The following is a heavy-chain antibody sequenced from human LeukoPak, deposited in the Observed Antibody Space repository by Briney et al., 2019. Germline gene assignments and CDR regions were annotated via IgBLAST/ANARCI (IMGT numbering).Heavy chain of an antibody. D-gene: IGHD1-14*01. V-gene: IGHV1-2*02. Sequence: ASVKVSCKTSGYSFTAFYIHWVRQAPGQGLEWMGWINPNSGGTNYAQKFQGRVTMTRDTSISTAYMELSRLRSDDTAVYYCARDPTLLEPNFDYWGQGTLVTVSS. CDR1: GYSFTAFY. CDR3: ARDPTLLEPNFDY. J-gene: IGHJ4*02. CDR2: INPNSGGT.